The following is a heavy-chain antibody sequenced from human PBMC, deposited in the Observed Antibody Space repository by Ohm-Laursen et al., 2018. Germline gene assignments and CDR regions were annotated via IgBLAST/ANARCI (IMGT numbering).Heavy chain of an antibody. CDR3: ARFGRDYDDISGDY. CDR1: GFTFSDYY. CDR2: IRNKPNGGTT. D-gene: IGHD3-22*01. J-gene: IGHJ4*02. V-gene: IGHV3-71*01. Sequence: SLRLSCAASGFTFSDYYMSWIRQAPGKGLEWVGFIRNKPNGGTTEQTTSVQGRFTISREESKSIPYLQMNSLRAEDTAVYYCARFGRDYDDISGDYWGQGALVTVSS.